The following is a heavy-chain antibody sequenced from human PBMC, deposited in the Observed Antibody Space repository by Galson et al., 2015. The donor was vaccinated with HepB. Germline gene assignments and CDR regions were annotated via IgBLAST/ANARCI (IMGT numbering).Heavy chain of an antibody. J-gene: IGHJ4*02. CDR1: GFTFNTYA. V-gene: IGHV3-9*01. CDR2: ISWNSNDI. Sequence: SLRLSCAASGFTFNTYAMHWVRQAPGKGLEWVSGISWNSNDIGYADSVKGRFTVSRDNAKSSLYLQMNSLKTEDTALYYCAKERGAGSRFYYQGLHFWGQGTLVAVSS. D-gene: IGHD3-22*01. CDR3: AKERGAGSRFYYQGLHF.